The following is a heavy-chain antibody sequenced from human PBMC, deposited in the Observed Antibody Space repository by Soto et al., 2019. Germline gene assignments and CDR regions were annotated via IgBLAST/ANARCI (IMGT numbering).Heavy chain of an antibody. CDR2: IWYDGSNK. Sequence: QVQLVESGGGVVQPGRSLRLSCAASGFTFSSYGMHWVRQAPGKGLEWVAVIWYDGSNKYYADSVKGRFTISRDNSKNTLYLQMNSLRAEDTAVYYCAREGGRAWSVGIDYWGQGTLVTVSS. V-gene: IGHV3-33*01. CDR3: AREGGRAWSVGIDY. D-gene: IGHD1-1*01. J-gene: IGHJ4*02. CDR1: GFTFSSYG.